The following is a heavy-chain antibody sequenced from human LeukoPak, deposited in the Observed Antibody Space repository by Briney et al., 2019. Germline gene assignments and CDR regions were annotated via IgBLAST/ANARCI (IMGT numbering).Heavy chain of an antibody. CDR1: GYSFTSYW. J-gene: IGHJ6*02. D-gene: IGHD4-23*01. V-gene: IGHV5-51*01. Sequence: GESLKISCKASGYSFTSYWIGWVRQMPGKGLEWMGIIYPGDFDTRYSPSFQGQVTISVDRSINTAYLQWSSLKASDTAMYYCARQGVIGGKSYGMDVWGQGTTVTVSS. CDR2: IYPGDFDT. CDR3: ARQGVIGGKSYGMDV.